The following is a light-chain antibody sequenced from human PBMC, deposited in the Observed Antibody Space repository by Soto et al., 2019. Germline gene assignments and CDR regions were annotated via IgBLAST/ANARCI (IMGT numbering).Light chain of an antibody. CDR1: QSISSW. V-gene: IGKV1-5*03. Sequence: NQMTHSPSTLSAPVGDRVPITCPASQSISSWLAWYQQKPGKAPKLLIYKASSLESGVPSRFSGSGSGTEFTLTISSLQPDDFATYYCQQYNIYSRTFGHGSKVDIK. CDR2: KAS. CDR3: QQYNIYSRT. J-gene: IGKJ1*01.